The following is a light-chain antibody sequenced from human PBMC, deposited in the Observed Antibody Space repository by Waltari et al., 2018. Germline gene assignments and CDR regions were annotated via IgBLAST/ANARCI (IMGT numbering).Light chain of an antibody. Sequence: EIVLTQSPGTLSLSPGERATLSCRASQSVSSSYLAWYQQKPGQAPRLLIYGASSRATGIPDRFSGSGSGTDLTLTIRRLESEEFAVYYCQQYGSSPWTFGQGTKVEI. J-gene: IGKJ1*01. V-gene: IGKV3-20*01. CDR1: QSVSSSY. CDR3: QQYGSSPWT. CDR2: GAS.